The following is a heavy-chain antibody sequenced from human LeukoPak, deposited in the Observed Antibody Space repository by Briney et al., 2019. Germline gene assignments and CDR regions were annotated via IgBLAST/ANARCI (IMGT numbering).Heavy chain of an antibody. V-gene: IGHV3-23*01. D-gene: IGHD3-10*01. CDR1: GFTFSSYA. CDR3: AKYSGSYGSGSSFDY. CDR2: ISVTSTT. Sequence: GGSLRLSCAASGFTFSSYAMSWVRQAPGKGLEWVSGISVTSTTNSADSVKGRFTIPRDNSKNMLYLQMNSLRAEDTAVYYCAKYSGSYGSGSSFDYWGQGTLVTVSS. J-gene: IGHJ4*02.